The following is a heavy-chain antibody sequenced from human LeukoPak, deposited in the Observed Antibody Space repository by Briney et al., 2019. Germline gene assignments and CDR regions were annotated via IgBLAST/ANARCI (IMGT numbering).Heavy chain of an antibody. D-gene: IGHD5-18*01. CDR3: ATSGYSYGYYYYYGMDV. CDR2: INPNSGGT. CDR1: GYTFTSYD. V-gene: IGHV1-2*02. Sequence: ASVKVSCKASGYTFTSYDINWVRQAPGQGLEWMGWINPNSGGTNYAQKFQGRVTMTRDTSISTAYMELSRLRSDDTAVYYCATSGYSYGYYYYYGMDVWGQGTTVTVSS. J-gene: IGHJ6*02.